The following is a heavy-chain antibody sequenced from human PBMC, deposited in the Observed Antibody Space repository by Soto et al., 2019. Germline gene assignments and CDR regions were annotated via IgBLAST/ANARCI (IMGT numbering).Heavy chain of an antibody. J-gene: IGHJ6*02. CDR1: GYTFTSYG. CDR3: ARRQWLVGGYYYGMDV. V-gene: IGHV1-18*01. D-gene: IGHD6-19*01. Sequence: GASVKVSCKASGYTFTSYGISWVRQAPGQGLEWMGWTSAYNGNTNYAQKLQGRVTMTTDTSTSTAYVELRSLRSDDTAVYYCARRQWLVGGYYYGMDVWGQGTTVTVS. CDR2: TSAYNGNT.